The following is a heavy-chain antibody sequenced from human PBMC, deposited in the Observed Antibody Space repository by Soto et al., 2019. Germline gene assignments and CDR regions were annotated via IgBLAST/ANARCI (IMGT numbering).Heavy chain of an antibody. CDR2: INHSGST. CDR3: AIGYGRNDYY. J-gene: IGHJ4*02. V-gene: IGHV4-34*01. CDR1: GGSFSGYY. Sequence: PSETLSLTCAVYGGSFSGYYWSWIRQPPGKGLEWIGEINHSGSTNYNPSLKSRVTISVDTSKNQVSQKLSSVTVADTAVEDRAIGYGRNDYYWSQGTLVTVSS. D-gene: IGHD1-1*01.